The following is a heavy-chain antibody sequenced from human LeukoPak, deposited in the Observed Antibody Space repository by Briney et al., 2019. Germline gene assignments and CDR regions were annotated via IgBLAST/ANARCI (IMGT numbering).Heavy chain of an antibody. CDR2: IYYSGST. CDR1: GGSISSSSYY. CDR3: ARREHFLAFDI. Sequence: PSETLSLICTVSGGSISSSSYYWGWIRQPPGKGLEWIGSIYYSGSTYYNPSLKSRVTISVDTSKNQFSLKLSSVSAADTAVYYCARREHFLAFDIWGQGTVVTVSS. J-gene: IGHJ3*02. V-gene: IGHV4-39*07. D-gene: IGHD3-3*02.